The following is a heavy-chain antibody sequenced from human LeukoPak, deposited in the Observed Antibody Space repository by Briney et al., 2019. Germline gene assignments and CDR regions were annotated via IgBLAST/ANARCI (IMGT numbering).Heavy chain of an antibody. J-gene: IGHJ4*02. CDR2: INHSGST. CDR3: ARAKGQIAAAHFDY. V-gene: IGHV4-34*01. D-gene: IGHD6-13*01. Sequence: SETLSLTCAVYGGSFSGYYWSWIRQPPGRGLEWIGEINHSGSTNYNPSLKSRVTISVDTSKNQFSLKLSSVTAADTAVYYCARAKGQIAAAHFDYWGQGTLVTVSS. CDR1: GGSFSGYY.